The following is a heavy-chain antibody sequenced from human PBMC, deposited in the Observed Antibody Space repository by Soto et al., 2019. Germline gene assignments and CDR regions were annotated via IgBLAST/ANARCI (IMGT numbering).Heavy chain of an antibody. J-gene: IGHJ3*02. CDR3: AHNFRGSVVGTVAFDI. Sequence: GSGPTLVNPTQTLTLTCTFSGFSRSTRELCVGWIRQPPGKALEWLALIYWDDDKRYSPSLKSRLTITKDTSKNQVVLTMTNMDPVDTATYYCAHNFRGSVVGTVAFDIWGQGTMVTVSS. CDR2: IYWDDDK. CDR1: GFSRSTRELC. D-gene: IGHD6-19*01. V-gene: IGHV2-5*02.